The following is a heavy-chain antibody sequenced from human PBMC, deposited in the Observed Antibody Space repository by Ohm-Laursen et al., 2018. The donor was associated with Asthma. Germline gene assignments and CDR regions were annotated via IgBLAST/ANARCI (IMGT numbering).Heavy chain of an antibody. V-gene: IGHV3-30*18. J-gene: IGHJ4*02. CDR1: GFTFSSYG. CDR3: AKNDAAAAGLPDY. Sequence: SLRLSCAASGFTFSSYGMHWVRQAPGKGLEWVAVISYDGSNKYYADSVKGRFTISRDDSKNTLYLQMNSLRAEDTAVYYCAKNDAAAAGLPDYWGQGTLVTVSS. D-gene: IGHD6-13*01. CDR2: ISYDGSNK.